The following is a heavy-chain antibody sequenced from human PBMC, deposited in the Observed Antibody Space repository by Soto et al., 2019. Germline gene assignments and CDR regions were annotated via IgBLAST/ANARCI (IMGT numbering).Heavy chain of an antibody. CDR3: AKTISRGMGAPWDFDY. J-gene: IGHJ4*02. V-gene: IGHV5-10-1*01. CDR2: IDPSDSQT. Sequence: GESLKISCKGSGYSFAGYWITWVRQKPGKGLEWMGRIDPSDSQTYYSPSFRGHVTISVTKSITTVFLQWSSLRASDTAVYYCAKTISRGMGAPWDFDYWGQGTLVTVSS. CDR1: GYSFAGYW. D-gene: IGHD1-26*01.